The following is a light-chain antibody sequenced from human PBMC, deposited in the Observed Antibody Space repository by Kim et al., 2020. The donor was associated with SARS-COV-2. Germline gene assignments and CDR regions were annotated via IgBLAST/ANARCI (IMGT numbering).Light chain of an antibody. Sequence: PGKTARISCGGNNIGSKSVNWYQQKPGQAPVLVIYYDSDRPSGIPERFSGSNSGNTATLTISRVEAGDEADYYCQVWDSSSDPVVFGGGTQLTVL. J-gene: IGLJ2*01. CDR3: QVWDSSSDPVV. CDR1: NIGSKS. CDR2: YDS. V-gene: IGLV3-21*04.